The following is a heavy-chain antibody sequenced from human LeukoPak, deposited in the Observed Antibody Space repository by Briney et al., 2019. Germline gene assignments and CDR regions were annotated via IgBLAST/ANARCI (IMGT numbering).Heavy chain of an antibody. CDR2: INPNSGGT. J-gene: IGHJ4*02. V-gene: IGHV1-2*06. Sequence: ASVKVSCKASGYTFTGYYMHWVRQAPGQGLEWMGRINPNSGGTNYAQKFQGRVTMTRDTSISTAYMKLSRLRSDDTAVYYCARSTNGSGSYPFDYWGQGTLVTVSS. D-gene: IGHD3-10*01. CDR3: ARSTNGSGSYPFDY. CDR1: GYTFTGYY.